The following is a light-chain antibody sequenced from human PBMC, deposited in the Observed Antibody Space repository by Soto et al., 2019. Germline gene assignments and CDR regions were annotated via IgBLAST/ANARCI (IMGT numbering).Light chain of an antibody. V-gene: IGKV2-28*01. CDR3: MQALQTPG. CDR1: QSLLHSNGCNY. J-gene: IGKJ5*01. CDR2: LGS. Sequence: DIVMTQSPLSLPVTPGEPASISCRSSQSLLHSNGCNYLDWYLQKPGQSPQLLIYLGSNRASGVPDRFSGSGSGTDFTLKISRVEAEDVGVYYCMQALQTPGFGQGTRLEI.